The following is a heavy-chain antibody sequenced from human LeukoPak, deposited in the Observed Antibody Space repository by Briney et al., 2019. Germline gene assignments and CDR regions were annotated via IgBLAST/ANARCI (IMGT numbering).Heavy chain of an antibody. CDR2: IWPGGSDT. CDR1: GYTFTNSW. J-gene: IGHJ4*02. CDR3: ARPVTGVSPSGAIDF. D-gene: IGHD1-26*01. V-gene: IGHV5-51*01. Sequence: GDSLKISCKASGYTFTNSWIGWVRQKPGKGLEWMGIIWPGGSDTRYSPSFQGQVTISADKSITTAYLLWSSLKASDTAMYYCARPVTGVSPSGAIDFWGQGTQVTVSS.